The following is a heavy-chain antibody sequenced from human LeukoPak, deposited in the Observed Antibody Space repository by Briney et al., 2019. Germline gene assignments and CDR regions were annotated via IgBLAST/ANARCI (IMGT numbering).Heavy chain of an antibody. CDR3: ARGADYYGSGSYIYYYYMDV. CDR1: GGSISSYY. Sequence: PSETLSLTCTVSGGSISSYYWSWIRQPPGKGLEWIGYIYYSGSTNYNPSLKSRVTISVDTSKNQFSLKLSSVTAADTAVYYCARGADYYGSGSYIYYYYMDVWGKGTTVTVSS. V-gene: IGHV4-59*01. D-gene: IGHD3-10*01. J-gene: IGHJ6*03. CDR2: IYYSGST.